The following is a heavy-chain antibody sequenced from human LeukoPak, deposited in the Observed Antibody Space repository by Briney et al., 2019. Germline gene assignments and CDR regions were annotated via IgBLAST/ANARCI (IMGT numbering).Heavy chain of an antibody. CDR2: INPNRGGT. Sequence: ASVKVSCKASGYTFTGYYMHWVRQAPGQGLEWMGRINPNRGGTNYAQKFQGRVTMTRDTSISTAYMELSRLRSDDTAVYYCARESIAARVIDYWGQGTLVTVSS. CDR1: GYTFTGYY. D-gene: IGHD6-6*01. J-gene: IGHJ4*02. CDR3: ARESIAARVIDY. V-gene: IGHV1-2*06.